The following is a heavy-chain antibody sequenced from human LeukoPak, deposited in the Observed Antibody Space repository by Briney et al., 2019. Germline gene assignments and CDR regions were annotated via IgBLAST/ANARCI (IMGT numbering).Heavy chain of an antibody. Sequence: GGSLRLSCAASGFTFSSYWMSWVRQAPGKGLEWVANIKLDGSEKYYVDSVKGRFTISRDNAKKSLYLQMNSLRDEDTAVYYCARDFFAFGGVIAFLDYWGQGTLVTVSS. CDR1: GFTFSSYW. CDR3: ARDFFAFGGVIAFLDY. CDR2: IKLDGSEK. D-gene: IGHD3-16*02. J-gene: IGHJ4*02. V-gene: IGHV3-7*01.